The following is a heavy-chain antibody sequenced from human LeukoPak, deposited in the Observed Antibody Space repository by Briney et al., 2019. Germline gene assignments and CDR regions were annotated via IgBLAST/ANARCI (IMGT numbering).Heavy chain of an antibody. Sequence: GGSLRLSCAASGFTFSSHWMSWVRQAPGKGLEWVANINQDGTEQYYVDSVKGRFTISRDNAKNSLYLQMTSLRAEDTAVYYRARVGYCSTTSCYWRAFDCWGQGTLVTVSS. V-gene: IGHV3-7*01. J-gene: IGHJ4*02. D-gene: IGHD2-2*01. CDR1: GFTFSSHW. CDR2: INQDGTEQ. CDR3: ARVGYCSTTSCYWRAFDC.